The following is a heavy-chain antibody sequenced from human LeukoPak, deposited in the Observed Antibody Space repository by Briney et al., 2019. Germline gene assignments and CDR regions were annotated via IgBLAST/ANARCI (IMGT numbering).Heavy chain of an antibody. CDR2: IKEDGSES. D-gene: IGHD6-13*01. CDR1: GFTFSSDW. J-gene: IGHJ5*02. CDR3: AKDGHSSSYINWFDP. Sequence: GGSLRLSCAVSGFTFSSDWMTWVRQAPGKGLEWVANIKEDGSESYYVDSVKGRFTISRDNTKNSLYLQMNSLRAEDTAVYYCAKDGHSSSYINWFDPWGQGTLVTVSS. V-gene: IGHV3-7*03.